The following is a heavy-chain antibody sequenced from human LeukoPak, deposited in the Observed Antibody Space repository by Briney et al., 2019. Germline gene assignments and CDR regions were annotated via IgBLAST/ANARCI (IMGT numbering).Heavy chain of an antibody. D-gene: IGHD3-22*01. Sequence: GGSLRLSCVASGFTFSSYEMNWVRQAPGKGLEWVAVIWYDGSNKYYADSVKGRFTISRDNSKNTLYLQMNSLRAEDTAVYYCARDVPAYYYDSSGYTDAFDIRGQGTMVTVSS. V-gene: IGHV3-33*08. CDR3: ARDVPAYYYDSSGYTDAFDI. CDR2: IWYDGSNK. J-gene: IGHJ3*02. CDR1: GFTFSSYE.